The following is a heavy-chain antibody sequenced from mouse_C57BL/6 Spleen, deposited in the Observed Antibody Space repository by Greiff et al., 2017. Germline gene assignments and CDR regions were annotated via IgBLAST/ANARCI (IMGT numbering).Heavy chain of an antibody. Sequence: QVQLQQSGPGLVQPSPSLSITCTASGFSLTSYGVHWVRQSPGKGLEWLGVIWCGGSTDYNAAFISSLSISKDNSTSQVFFKMNSLHSDDTAIEYSAVYYCSRQSAFSYAIDCWGQGTAVT. D-gene: IGHD1-1*01. V-gene: IGHV2-2*01. CDR3: AVYYCSRQSAFSYAIDC. CDR2: IWCGGST. J-gene: IGHJ4*01. CDR1: GFSLTSYG.